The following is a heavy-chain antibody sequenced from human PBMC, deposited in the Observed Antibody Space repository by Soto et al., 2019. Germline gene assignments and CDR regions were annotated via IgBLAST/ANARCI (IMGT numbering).Heavy chain of an antibody. CDR2: IRSKANSYAT. V-gene: IGHV3-73*01. D-gene: IGHD5-12*01. J-gene: IGHJ4*02. CDR3: TRPDPGDGYNYDY. CDR1: GFTLSGSA. Sequence: QTGGTLRLKCSASGFTLSGSAMHWVRQASGRGLEWVGRIRSKANSYATAYAASVKGRFTISRDDSKNTAYLQMNSLKTEDTAVYYCTRPDPGDGYNYDYWGQGTLVTVSS.